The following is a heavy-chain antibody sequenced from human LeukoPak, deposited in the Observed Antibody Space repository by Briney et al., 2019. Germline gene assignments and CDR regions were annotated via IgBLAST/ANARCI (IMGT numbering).Heavy chain of an antibody. CDR2: IKSDGTIT. CDR1: GFTFSNYW. V-gene: IGHV3-74*01. J-gene: IGHJ4*02. D-gene: IGHD3-3*01. CDR3: ARDLDYDSF. Sequence: GGSLRLSCAASGFTFSNYWMHWVRQAPGKGLVWVSRIKSDGTITSYADSVKGRFTISRGNAKNTLYLQMNSLRAEDTAVYYCARDLDYDSFWGQGPLVTVSS.